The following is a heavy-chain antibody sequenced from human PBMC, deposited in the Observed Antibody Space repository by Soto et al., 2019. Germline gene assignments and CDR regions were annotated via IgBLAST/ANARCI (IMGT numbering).Heavy chain of an antibody. J-gene: IGHJ6*02. CDR1: GFTFSSYA. D-gene: IGHD3-16*01. CDR3: AKDYQGGGFWYYGMDV. CDR2: ISGSGGST. V-gene: IGHV3-23*01. Sequence: PGGSLRLSCAASGFTFSSYAMSWVRQAPGKGLEWVSAISGSGGSTYYADSVKGRFTISRDNSKNTLYLQMNSLRAEDTAVYYCAKDYQGGGFWYYGMDVWGQGTTVTVSS.